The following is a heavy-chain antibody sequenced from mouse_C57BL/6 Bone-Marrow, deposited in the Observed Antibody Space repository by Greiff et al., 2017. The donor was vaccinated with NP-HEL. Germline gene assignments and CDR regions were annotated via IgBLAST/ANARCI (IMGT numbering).Heavy chain of an antibody. CDR3: ARAWDRYFDV. D-gene: IGHD4-1*01. Sequence: VQVVESGAELARPGASVKLSCKASGYTFTSYGISWVKQRTGQGLEWIGEIYPRSGNTYYNEKFKGKATLTADKSSSTAYMELRSLTSEDSAVYFCARAWDRYFDVWGTGTTVTVSS. CDR2: IYPRSGNT. V-gene: IGHV1-81*01. J-gene: IGHJ1*03. CDR1: GYTFTSYG.